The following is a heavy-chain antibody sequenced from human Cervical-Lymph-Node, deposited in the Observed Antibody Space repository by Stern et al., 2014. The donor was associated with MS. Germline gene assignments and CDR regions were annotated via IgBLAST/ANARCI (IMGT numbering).Heavy chain of an antibody. V-gene: IGHV3-30*04. CDR3: ASRYDYGDYIY. CDR2: ISNDGSSR. D-gene: IGHD4-17*01. J-gene: IGHJ4*02. Sequence: QVQLVQSGGGVVQPGRSLRLSCAASGFIFNYYAMYWVRQAPGKGLQWVAVISNDGSSRDYADYVKGRFTISRDNSKNTLFLQMNSLRVEDTGVYYCASRYDYGDYIYWGQGTLVTVSS. CDR1: GFIFNYYA.